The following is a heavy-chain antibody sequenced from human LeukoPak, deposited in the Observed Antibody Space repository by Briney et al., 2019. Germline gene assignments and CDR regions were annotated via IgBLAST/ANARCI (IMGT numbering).Heavy chain of an antibody. J-gene: IGHJ3*02. CDR3: ARDYHSSGWAAFDI. D-gene: IGHD3-22*01. V-gene: IGHV1-2*02. Sequence: ASVKVSCKASGYTFTVYYMHWVRQAPGQGLELMGWINPYSPGTNYAQKFQGRVTMSRDSSISRAYMELSRLRSDDTAVYYCARDYHSSGWAAFDIWGQGTMVTVSS. CDR1: GYTFTVYY. CDR2: INPYSPGT.